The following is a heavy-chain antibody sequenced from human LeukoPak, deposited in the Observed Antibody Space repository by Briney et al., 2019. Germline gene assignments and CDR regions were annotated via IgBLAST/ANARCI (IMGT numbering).Heavy chain of an antibody. CDR1: GFTVRNTW. CDR2: INQDASTK. Sequence: GGSLRLSWVASGFTVRNTWMAWVRQAPGEGLEWVANINQDASTKHYVDSVKGRFTISRDNAKNSLYLQMNSLRAEDTAVYYCARDQSGNLDYWGQGTLVTVSA. V-gene: IGHV3-7*01. CDR3: ARDQSGNLDY. J-gene: IGHJ4*02. D-gene: IGHD1-26*01.